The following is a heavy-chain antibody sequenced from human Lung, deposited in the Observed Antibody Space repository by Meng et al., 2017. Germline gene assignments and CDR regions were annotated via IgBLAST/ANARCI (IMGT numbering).Heavy chain of an antibody. V-gene: IGHV4-4*02. D-gene: IGHD2-21*01. CDR1: GGSISSDNW. CDR2: IYHSGST. J-gene: IGHJ4*02. Sequence: QVKLQESGPGLVKPSGTLSLTCAGSGGSISSDNWWSWVRQPPGKGLEWIGEIYHSGSTNYNPSLKSRITISVDKPKNQFSLTLSSVTAADTAVYYCTKNDFYCLGYWGQGTLVTVSS. CDR3: TKNDFYCLGY.